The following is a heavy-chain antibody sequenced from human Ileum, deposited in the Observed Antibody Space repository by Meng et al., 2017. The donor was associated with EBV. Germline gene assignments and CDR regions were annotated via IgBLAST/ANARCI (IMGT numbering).Heavy chain of an antibody. CDR1: GGSFSGYY. D-gene: IGHD6-13*01. J-gene: IGHJ4*02. CDR2: INHSGST. Sequence: QVQLQQWGAGLLNPSEALSLPCAGYGGSFSGYYWTWIRQPPGKGLEWIGEINHSGSTNYNPSLKSRVTISVDKNQFSLKLSPVTAADTAVYYCARGFYTYGSSCFDYWGQGTLVTVSS. CDR3: ARGFYTYGSSCFDY. V-gene: IGHV4-34*01.